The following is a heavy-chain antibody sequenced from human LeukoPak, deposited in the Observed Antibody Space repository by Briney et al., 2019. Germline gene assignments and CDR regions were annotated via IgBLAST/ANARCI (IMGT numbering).Heavy chain of an antibody. D-gene: IGHD1-26*01. Sequence: SETLSLTCTVSGYSISSGYYWGWNRQPPGKGLEWIGSIYHSGSTYYNPSLKSRVTISVDTSKNQFSLKLSSVTAADTAVYYCARDYSGSYRWFDPWGQGTLVTVSS. CDR1: GYSISSGYY. CDR2: IYHSGST. CDR3: ARDYSGSYRWFDP. J-gene: IGHJ5*02. V-gene: IGHV4-38-2*02.